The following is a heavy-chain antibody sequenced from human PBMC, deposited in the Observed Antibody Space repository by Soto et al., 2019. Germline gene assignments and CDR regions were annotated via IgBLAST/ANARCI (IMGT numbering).Heavy chain of an antibody. V-gene: IGHV1-18*01. CDR1: GYTFTSYG. J-gene: IGHJ5*02. CDR3: ARGGYCSRTSCSSLPYNWFDP. Sequence: QVQLVQSGAEVKKPGASVKVSCKASGYTFTSYGISWVRQAPGQGLEWMGWISAYNGNTNYAQKLQGRVTMTTDTSTSTAYMELRSLRSDDTAVYYCARGGYCSRTSCSSLPYNWFDPWGQGTLVTVSS. D-gene: IGHD2-2*01. CDR2: ISAYNGNT.